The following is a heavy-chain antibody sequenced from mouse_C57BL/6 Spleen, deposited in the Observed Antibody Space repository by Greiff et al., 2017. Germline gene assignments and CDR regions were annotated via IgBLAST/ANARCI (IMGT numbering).Heavy chain of an antibody. V-gene: IGHV1-80*01. J-gene: IGHJ2*01. CDR3: ARGATVVAKGDY. Sequence: VQLQQSGAELVKPGASVKISCKASGYAFRSYWMNWVKQRPGKGLEWIGQIYPGDGDTNYNGKFKGKATLTADKSSSTAYMQLSSLTSEDSAVYFCARGATVVAKGDYWGQGTTLTVSS. D-gene: IGHD1-1*01. CDR2: IYPGDGDT. CDR1: GYAFRSYW.